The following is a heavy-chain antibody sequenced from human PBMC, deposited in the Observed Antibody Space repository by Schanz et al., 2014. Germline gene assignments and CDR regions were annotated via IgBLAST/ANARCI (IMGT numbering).Heavy chain of an antibody. CDR3: VREENYPSFLGYYYYMDV. D-gene: IGHD3-10*01. CDR1: GFTFSNYA. V-gene: IGHV3-30-3*01. J-gene: IGHJ6*03. Sequence: QAQLVESGGGVVQPGRSLRLSCVASGFTFSNYAMHWVRQAPGKGLEWVAFISYDGSNKYYADSVKGRFTISRDNSKNTLFLQMSSLRVEDTAVYYCVREENYPSFLGYYYYMDVWGKGTSVTVSS. CDR2: ISYDGSNK.